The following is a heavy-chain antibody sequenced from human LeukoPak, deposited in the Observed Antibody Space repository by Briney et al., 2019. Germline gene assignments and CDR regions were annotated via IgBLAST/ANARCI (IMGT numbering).Heavy chain of an antibody. Sequence: GGSLRLSCAASGFTFSSYWMHWVRQAPGKGLVWVSRINSDGSSTSYADSVKGRFTISRDNAKNTLYLQMNSLRAEDTAVYYCARGAAVAGTTDYWGQGTLVTVS. V-gene: IGHV3-74*01. D-gene: IGHD6-19*01. CDR2: INSDGSST. J-gene: IGHJ4*02. CDR3: ARGAAVAGTTDY. CDR1: GFTFSSYW.